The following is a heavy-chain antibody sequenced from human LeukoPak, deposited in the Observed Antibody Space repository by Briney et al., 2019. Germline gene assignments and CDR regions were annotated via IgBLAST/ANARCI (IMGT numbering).Heavy chain of an antibody. D-gene: IGHD5-12*01. CDR3: ARGARPPHYYYYMDV. J-gene: IGHJ6*03. Sequence: SVKVSCKASGGTFNTYGIIWVRQAPGQGLEWMGGIIPILGTANYAQKFQGRVTITADKSTSTAYMELSSLRSEDTAVYYCARGARPPHYYYYMDVWGKGTTVTVSS. CDR2: IIPILGTA. CDR1: GGTFNTYG. V-gene: IGHV1-69*06.